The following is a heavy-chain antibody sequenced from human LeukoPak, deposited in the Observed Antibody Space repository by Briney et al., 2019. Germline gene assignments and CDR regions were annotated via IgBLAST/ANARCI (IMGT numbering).Heavy chain of an antibody. CDR1: GFTFSSYW. CDR2: IKEDGSAK. D-gene: IGHD5-12*01. CDR3: ARDSPGYGAYDLG. V-gene: IGHV3-7*04. J-gene: IGHJ4*02. Sequence: SGGSLRLSCAASGFTFSSYWMSWVRQAPGKGLEWVANIKEDGSAKYSVDSVKGRFTNSRDNAKNTLYLQMNSLRAEDTAVYYCARDSPGYGAYDLGWGQGTLVTVSS.